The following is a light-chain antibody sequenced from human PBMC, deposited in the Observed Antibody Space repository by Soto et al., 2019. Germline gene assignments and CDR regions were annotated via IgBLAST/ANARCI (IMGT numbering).Light chain of an antibody. CDR1: QSVSSKY. J-gene: IGKJ1*01. CDR2: GAS. V-gene: IGKV3-20*01. CDR3: HHYGNGLST. Sequence: EIVLTQSPGTLSLSPGEGATLSCRASQSVSSKYLAWYQQKPAQAPRLLIHGASSRATGIPDRFSGSGSGTDFTLTISRLEPEDFAVYFCHHYGNGLSTFGQGTRVEIK.